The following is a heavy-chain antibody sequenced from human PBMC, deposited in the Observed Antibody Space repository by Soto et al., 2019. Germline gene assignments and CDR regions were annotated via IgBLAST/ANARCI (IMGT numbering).Heavy chain of an antibody. V-gene: IGHV3-23*01. D-gene: IGHD1-1*01. J-gene: IGHJ4*02. CDR2: ISDRGDTT. CDR1: GFTFDTNG. Sequence: GGSLRLSCAASGFTFDTNGMTWVRQAPGKGLEWVSAISDRGDTTHYADSVKGRFTISRDTSKNTLYLQLNTLRADDTAVYYCAKDKPGTTSFDCWGQGTLVPVYS. CDR3: AKDKPGTTSFDC.